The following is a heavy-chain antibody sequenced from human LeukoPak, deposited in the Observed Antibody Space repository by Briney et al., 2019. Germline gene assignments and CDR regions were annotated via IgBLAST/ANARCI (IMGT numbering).Heavy chain of an antibody. CDR1: GFTFSDYY. Sequence: PGGPLRLSCAASGFTFSDYYMSLIRQAPGKGLEGVSYISCSGSTIYYADSVKGRFTISRDNAKTSMYLQMNSLRSEDTAVYYCARSRTYYGSGSYRRGPNYFDYWGQGNLVTVSS. D-gene: IGHD3-10*01. J-gene: IGHJ4*02. V-gene: IGHV3-11*04. CDR2: ISCSGSTI. CDR3: ARSRTYYGSGSYRRGPNYFDY.